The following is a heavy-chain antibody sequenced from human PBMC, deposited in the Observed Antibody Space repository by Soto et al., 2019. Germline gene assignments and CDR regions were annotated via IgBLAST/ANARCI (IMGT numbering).Heavy chain of an antibody. CDR2: IYHSGST. Sequence: QLQLQESGSGLVKPSQTLSLTCAVSGGSISSGGYSWSWIRQPPGKGLEWIGYIYHSGSTYYNPSLKSRVTISVDRSKNQFSLKLSSGTAADTAVDYCARAGGLGAVAADYWGQGTLVTVSS. CDR3: ARAGGLGAVAADY. D-gene: IGHD6-19*01. J-gene: IGHJ4*02. CDR1: GGSISSGGYS. V-gene: IGHV4-30-2*01.